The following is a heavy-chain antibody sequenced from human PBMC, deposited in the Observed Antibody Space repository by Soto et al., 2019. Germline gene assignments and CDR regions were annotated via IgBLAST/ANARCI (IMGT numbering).Heavy chain of an antibody. J-gene: IGHJ4*02. Sequence: SETLSLTCTVSGGSISSGDYYWSWIRQPPGKGLEWIGYIYYSGSTYYNPSLKSRVTISVDTSKNQFSLKLSSVTAADTAVYYCASTLRFLEWLFNYWGQGTLVTVSS. CDR2: IYYSGST. V-gene: IGHV4-30-4*01. CDR3: ASTLRFLEWLFNY. D-gene: IGHD3-3*01. CDR1: GGSISSGDYY.